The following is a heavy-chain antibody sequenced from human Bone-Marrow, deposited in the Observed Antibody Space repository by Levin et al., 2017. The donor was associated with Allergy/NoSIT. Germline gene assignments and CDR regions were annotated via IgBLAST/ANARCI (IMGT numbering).Heavy chain of an antibody. CDR1: GGTFSSYT. D-gene: IGHD6-19*01. Sequence: SVKVSCKASGGTFSSYTISWVRQAPGQGLEWMGRIIPILGIANYAQKFQGRVTITADKSTSTAYMELSSLRSEDTAVYYCARDSSGSLPYYFDYWGQGTLVTVSS. J-gene: IGHJ4*02. CDR3: ARDSSGSLPYYFDY. V-gene: IGHV1-69*04. CDR2: IIPILGIA.